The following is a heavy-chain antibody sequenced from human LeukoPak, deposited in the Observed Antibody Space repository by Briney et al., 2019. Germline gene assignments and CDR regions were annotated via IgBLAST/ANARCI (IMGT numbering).Heavy chain of an antibody. CDR3: ARTFIVVVPAAIGKALDYYYYMDV. V-gene: IGHV1-69*13. D-gene: IGHD2-2*01. Sequence: GASVKVSCKASGGTFSSYAISWVRQAPGQGLEWMGGIIPIFGTANYAQKFQGRVTITADESTSTAYMELSSLRSEDTAVYYCARTFIVVVPAAIGKALDYYYYMDVWGKGTTVTVSS. CDR1: GGTFSSYA. J-gene: IGHJ6*03. CDR2: IIPIFGTA.